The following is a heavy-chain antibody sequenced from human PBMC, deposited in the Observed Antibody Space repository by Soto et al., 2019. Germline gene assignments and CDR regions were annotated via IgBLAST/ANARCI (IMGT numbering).Heavy chain of an antibody. CDR2: IIPVFGTT. V-gene: IGHV1-69*01. CDR3: ARGRSGYVWFNEF. CDR1: GGLFSSYA. D-gene: IGHD3-22*01. J-gene: IGHJ4*02. Sequence: QEQLVQSGAEVKKPGSSVKVSCKASGGLFSSYAISWVRQVPGQGLEWMGGIIPVFGTTNYAQKFQDRVTITADESTNTAYMDLSSLKSEDTAIYYCARGRSGYVWFNEFWGQGTLVTVSS.